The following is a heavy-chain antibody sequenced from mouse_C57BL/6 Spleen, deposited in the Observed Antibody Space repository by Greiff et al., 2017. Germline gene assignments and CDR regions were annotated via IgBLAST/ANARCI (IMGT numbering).Heavy chain of an antibody. CDR1: GYTFTDHT. CDR3: AKGAYYSSYWYFDV. V-gene: IGHV1-78*01. Sequence: VKLMESDAELVKPGASVKISCKVSGYTFTDHTIHWMKQRPEQGLEWIGYIYPRDGSTKYNEKFKGKATLTADKSSSTAYMQLNSLTSEDSAVYFCAKGAYYSSYWYFDVRGTGTTVTVSS. D-gene: IGHD2-5*01. J-gene: IGHJ1*03. CDR2: IYPRDGST.